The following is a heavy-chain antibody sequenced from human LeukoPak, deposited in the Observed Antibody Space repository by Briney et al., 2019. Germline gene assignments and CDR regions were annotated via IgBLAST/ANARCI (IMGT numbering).Heavy chain of an antibody. V-gene: IGHV3-48*03. CDR3: ARAIAYYGSGSYQGLDY. J-gene: IGHJ4*02. CDR1: GFTFSSYE. D-gene: IGHD3-10*01. Sequence: PGGSLRLSCAASGFTFSSYEMNWVRQAPGKGLEWVSYISSSGSTIYYADSVKGRFTISRDNAKNSLYLQMNSLRAEDTAVYYCARAIAYYGSGSYQGLDYWSEGSLVTASS. CDR2: ISSSGSTI.